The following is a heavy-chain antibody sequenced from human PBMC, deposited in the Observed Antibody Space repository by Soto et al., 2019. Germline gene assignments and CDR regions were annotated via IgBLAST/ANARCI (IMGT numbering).Heavy chain of an antibody. Sequence: PGGPLRLTSAASGFTFSSYWMHWVRQAPGKGLVWVSRINTDGSSTIHVDSVNGRVTISRDNAKNTLYLQMNSLGAEDTAVYYWAREVDAPMGAPFDHWGQGNLVTVSS. CDR2: INTDGSST. D-gene: IGHD5-18*01. CDR1: GFTFSSYW. V-gene: IGHV3-74*01. J-gene: IGHJ4*02. CDR3: AREVDAPMGAPFDH.